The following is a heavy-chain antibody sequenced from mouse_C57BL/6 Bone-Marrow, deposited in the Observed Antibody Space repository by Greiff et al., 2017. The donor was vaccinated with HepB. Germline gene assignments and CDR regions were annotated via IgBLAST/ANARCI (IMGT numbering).Heavy chain of an antibody. V-gene: IGHV5-12*01. CDR2: ISNGGGST. CDR1: GFTFSDYY. D-gene: IGHD1-1*01. J-gene: IGHJ1*03. CDR3: ARHEGGSSLGGYFDV. Sequence: EVKLMESGGGLVQPGGSLKLSCAASGFTFSDYYMYWVRQTPEKRLEWVAYISNGGGSTYYPDTVKGRFTISRDNAKNTLYLQMSRLKSEDTAMYYCARHEGGSSLGGYFDVWGTGTTVTVSS.